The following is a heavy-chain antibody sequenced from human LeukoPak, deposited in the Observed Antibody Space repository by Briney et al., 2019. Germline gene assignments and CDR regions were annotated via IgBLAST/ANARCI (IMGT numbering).Heavy chain of an antibody. CDR3: AGGTGVFDY. V-gene: IGHV6-1*01. Sequence: SQTLSLTCAISGVTVSSNSAAWNWFRQSPSRGLEWLERTYYRSKWYNDYAVSVKSRITINPDTSENQFSLQLDSVAPEDTAVYYCAGGTGVFDYWGQGTRVTVSS. D-gene: IGHD7-27*01. J-gene: IGHJ4*02. CDR1: GVTVSSNSAA. CDR2: TYYRSKWYN.